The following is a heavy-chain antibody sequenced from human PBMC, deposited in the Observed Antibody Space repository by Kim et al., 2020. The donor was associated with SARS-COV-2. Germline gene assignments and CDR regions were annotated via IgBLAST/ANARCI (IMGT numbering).Heavy chain of an antibody. J-gene: IGHJ2*01. Sequence: SETLSLTCTVSGGSISSGGYYWSWIRQHPGKGLEWIGYIYYSGSTYYNPSLKSRVTISVDTSKNQFSLKLSSVTAADTAVYYCAREGGAYCGGDCYLAYWYFDLWGRGTLVTVSS. V-gene: IGHV4-31*03. CDR1: GGSISSGGYY. CDR3: AREGGAYCGGDCYLAYWYFDL. D-gene: IGHD2-21*02. CDR2: IYYSGST.